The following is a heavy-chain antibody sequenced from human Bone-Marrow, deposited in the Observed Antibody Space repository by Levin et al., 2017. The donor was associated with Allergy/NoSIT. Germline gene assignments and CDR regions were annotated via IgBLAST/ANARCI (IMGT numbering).Heavy chain of an antibody. Sequence: ASVKVSCEASGYTFTSFAISWVRQAPGQGLEWMGWISAYDDDTNYAQNFQDRVTMTTDTSTNTVYMELRSLRSDDTAVYYCARGAYCGGDCYSPDYWGQGALVTVSS. CDR1: GYTFTSFA. CDR3: ARGAYCGGDCYSPDY. J-gene: IGHJ4*02. V-gene: IGHV1-18*01. CDR2: ISAYDDDT. D-gene: IGHD2-21*02.